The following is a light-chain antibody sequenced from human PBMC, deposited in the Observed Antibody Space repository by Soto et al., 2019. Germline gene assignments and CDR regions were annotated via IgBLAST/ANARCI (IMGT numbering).Light chain of an antibody. Sequence: DIQMTQSPASLSASIGDTVTIACRASQNIDIYLNWYQHKPETVPKLLIYAASGLQTGVPSRFSGSGSGPDFSLTISSLQPEDFATYYCQQSRPTPWTFGQGTKVDIK. V-gene: IGKV1-39*01. CDR3: QQSRPTPWT. CDR2: AAS. J-gene: IGKJ1*01. CDR1: QNIDIY.